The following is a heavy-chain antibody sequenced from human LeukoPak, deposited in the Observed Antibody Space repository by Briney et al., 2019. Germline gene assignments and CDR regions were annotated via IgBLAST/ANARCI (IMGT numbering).Heavy chain of an antibody. Sequence: GRSLRLSCAASGFTFDDYAMHWVRQVPGKVLEWVSGITWNSGSRGYADSVKGRFTISRDNAKNSLYLQMNSLSPEDTALYYCAKEAGRDDFWDYFDCWGQGTLVTVSS. V-gene: IGHV3-9*01. CDR2: ITWNSGSR. D-gene: IGHD5-24*01. CDR1: GFTFDDYA. CDR3: AKEAGRDDFWDYFDC. J-gene: IGHJ4*02.